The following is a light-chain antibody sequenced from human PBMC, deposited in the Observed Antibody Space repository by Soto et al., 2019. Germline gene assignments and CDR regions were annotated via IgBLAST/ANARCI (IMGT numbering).Light chain of an antibody. CDR2: LGS. CDR1: QSLLHSNGYNY. J-gene: IGKJ5*01. V-gene: IGKV2-28*01. CDR3: MQALQTPIT. Sequence: DIVMTQSPLSLPVTPGEPASISCRSSQSLLHSNGYNYLDWYLQKPGQSPQLLIYLGSNRASGVPDRLSGSGSGTDFTLKISRVEAEDVGVYYCMQALQTPITFGQGTRRDIK.